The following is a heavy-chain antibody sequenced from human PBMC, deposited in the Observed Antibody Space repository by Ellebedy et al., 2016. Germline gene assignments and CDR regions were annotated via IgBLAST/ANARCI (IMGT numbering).Heavy chain of an antibody. CDR1: GGSFSGYY. J-gene: IGHJ4*02. D-gene: IGHD5-18*01. CDR2: IYYSGST. Sequence: SETLSLTCAVYGGSFSGYYWSWIRQPPGKGLEWIGYIYYSGSTNYNPSLKSRVTISVDTSKNQFSLKLSSVTAADTAVYYCARADTAMVRGLDYWGQGTLVTVSS. CDR3: ARADTAMVRGLDY. V-gene: IGHV4-59*01.